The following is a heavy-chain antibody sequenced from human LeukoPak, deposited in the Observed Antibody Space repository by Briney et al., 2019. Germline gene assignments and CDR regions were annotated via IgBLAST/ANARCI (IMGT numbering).Heavy chain of an antibody. V-gene: IGHV1-69*13. CDR2: IIPIFGTA. Sequence: SVKVSCKASGYTFSSYAISWVRQAPGQGLEWMGGIIPIFGTANYAQKFQGRVTITADESTSTAYMELSSLRSEDTAVYYCARDTTQGVFWFDPWGQGTLVTVSS. J-gene: IGHJ5*02. D-gene: IGHD2-8*01. CDR3: ARDTTQGVFWFDP. CDR1: GYTFSSYA.